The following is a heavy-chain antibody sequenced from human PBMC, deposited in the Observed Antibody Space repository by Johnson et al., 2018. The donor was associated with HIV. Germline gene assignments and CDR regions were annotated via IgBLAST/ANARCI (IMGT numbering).Heavy chain of an antibody. CDR2: IYSGGST. D-gene: IGHD4-23*01. V-gene: IGHV3-66*04. Sequence: VQLVESGGGEVQPGRSPRLSCAASGFTFSGYGMHWVRQAPGKGLEWVSVIYSGGSTYYTDSVKGRFAISRDNSKNTLYLQINGLRAEDTAVYYCAKLRWAPRAFDIWGQGTMVTVSS. CDR3: AKLRWAPRAFDI. CDR1: GFTFSGYG. J-gene: IGHJ3*02.